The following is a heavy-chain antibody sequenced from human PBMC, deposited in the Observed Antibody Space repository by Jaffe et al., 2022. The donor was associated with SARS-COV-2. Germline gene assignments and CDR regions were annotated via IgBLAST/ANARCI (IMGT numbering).Heavy chain of an antibody. CDR3: ARYTSSGWYYYYYGMDV. V-gene: IGHV3-7*03. CDR1: GFTFSSYW. Sequence: EVQLVESGGGLVQPGGSLRLSCAASGFTFSSYWMSWVRQAPGKGLEWVANIKQDGSEKYYVDSVKGRFTISRDNAKNSLYLQMNSLRAEDTAVYYCARYTSSGWYYYYYGMDVWGQGTTVTVSS. CDR2: IKQDGSEK. D-gene: IGHD6-19*01. J-gene: IGHJ6*02.